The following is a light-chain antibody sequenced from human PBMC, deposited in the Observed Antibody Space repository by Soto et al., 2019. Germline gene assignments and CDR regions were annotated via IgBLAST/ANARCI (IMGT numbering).Light chain of an antibody. CDR3: QPYTSWPLT. CDR1: QMVGSN. J-gene: IGKJ4*01. CDR2: GAS. Sequence: EIVMTQSPATLSVSPGDRATFSCRSSQMVGSNLAWYKQKPGRAPSLLIYGASTRATGIPARFSGIGSGTAFTLTLRSLQTEDFARYYCQPYTSWPLTFGGGTKAEIK. V-gene: IGKV3-15*01.